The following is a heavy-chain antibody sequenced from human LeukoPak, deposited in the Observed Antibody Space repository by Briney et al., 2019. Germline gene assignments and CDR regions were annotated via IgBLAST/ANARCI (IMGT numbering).Heavy chain of an antibody. V-gene: IGHV4-30-4*08. J-gene: IGHJ3*02. CDR3: ARWTGLSDAFDI. CDR2: IYYSGST. CDR1: GGSISSGDYY. Sequence: SQTLSLTCTVSGGSISSGDYYWSWIRQPPGKGLEWIGYIYYSGSTYYNPSLQSRVTISVDTSKNQFSLKLSSVTAADAAVYYCARWTGLSDAFDIWGQGTMVTVSS. D-gene: IGHD3/OR15-3a*01.